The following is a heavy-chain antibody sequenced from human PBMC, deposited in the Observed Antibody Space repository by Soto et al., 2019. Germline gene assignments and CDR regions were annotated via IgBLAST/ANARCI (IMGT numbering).Heavy chain of an antibody. CDR2: ISYDGTNT. D-gene: IGHD4-17*01. V-gene: IGHV3-30*18. Sequence: QVQLVESGGGVVQPGRSLRLSCAASGFTFRIYAMDWVRQAPGKGLEWVALISYDGTNTYYADSVKGRFTISRDNSKNTLDLQMRSLTPEDTAVYYCEKAGGDYTRYYYNAVDVWGQGTTVNVSS. CDR1: GFTFRIYA. J-gene: IGHJ6*02. CDR3: EKAGGDYTRYYYNAVDV.